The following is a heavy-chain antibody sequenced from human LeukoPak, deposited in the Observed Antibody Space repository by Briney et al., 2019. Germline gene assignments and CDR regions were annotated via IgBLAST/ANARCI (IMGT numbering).Heavy chain of an antibody. D-gene: IGHD6-13*01. Sequence: ASVKVSCKAFGYIFRSYGISWVRQAPGHGLEWPGWINPYDGKINYGQNFQGRVTVTADTSTSTAYMELRSLRSDDTAVYFCARDIAYNMDVWGKGTTVTVSS. CDR3: ARDIAYNMDV. V-gene: IGHV1-18*01. CDR1: GYIFRSYG. J-gene: IGHJ6*03. CDR2: INPYDGKI.